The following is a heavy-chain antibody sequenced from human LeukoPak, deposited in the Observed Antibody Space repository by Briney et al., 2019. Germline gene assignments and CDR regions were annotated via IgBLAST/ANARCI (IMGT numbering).Heavy chain of an antibody. Sequence: SVKVSCKASGGTFSSYAISWVRQAPGQGLEWMGGIIPIFGTANYAQKFQGRVTITTDESTSTAYMELSSLRSEDTAVYYCARGNVLRFLEWLPGYMDVWGKGTTVTVSS. V-gene: IGHV1-69*05. CDR2: IIPIFGTA. J-gene: IGHJ6*03. CDR1: GGTFSSYA. CDR3: ARGNVLRFLEWLPGYMDV. D-gene: IGHD3-3*01.